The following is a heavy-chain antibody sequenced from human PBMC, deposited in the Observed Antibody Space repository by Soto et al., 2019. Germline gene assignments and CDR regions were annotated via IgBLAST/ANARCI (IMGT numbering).Heavy chain of an antibody. J-gene: IGHJ5*02. Sequence: ASVKVSCKASGYTFTSYAIHWVRQAPGQRLEWMGWINVGDGHTKYSQKFQGRVTITRDTSASTAYMELSSLRSEDTAVYYCARTYSSSSSYWFDPWGQGTLVTVCS. CDR2: INVGDGHT. CDR1: GYTFTSYA. D-gene: IGHD6-6*01. V-gene: IGHV1-3*01. CDR3: ARTYSSSSSYWFDP.